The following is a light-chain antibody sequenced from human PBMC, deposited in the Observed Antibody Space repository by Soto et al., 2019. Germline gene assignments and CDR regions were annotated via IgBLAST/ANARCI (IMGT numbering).Light chain of an antibody. V-gene: IGLV2-14*03. Sequence: QSALTQPASVAGSPGQSITISCTGSSSDVGGYDYVSWYQHHPGKAPQLMIHDVSNRPSGVSNRFSGSKSGNTASLTISGLQAEDESDYYCSSYTSSSTPYVFGTGTKLTVL. CDR2: DVS. J-gene: IGLJ1*01. CDR3: SSYTSSSTPYV. CDR1: SSDVGGYDY.